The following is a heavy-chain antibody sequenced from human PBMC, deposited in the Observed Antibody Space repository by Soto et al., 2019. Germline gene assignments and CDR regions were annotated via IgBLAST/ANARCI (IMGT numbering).Heavy chain of an antibody. Sequence: GESLKISCKGSGYNFAGYWIAWVCQMPGKGLELMGIIYPSDSDTRYRPSFQGQVTISADKSISSAYLQWSSLRASDTAMYYCARGGVSTRTFGYRGQGTPGTVSS. CDR1: GYNFAGYW. CDR2: IYPSDSDT. CDR3: ARGGVSTRTFGY. J-gene: IGHJ4*02. V-gene: IGHV5-51*01. D-gene: IGHD3-3*01.